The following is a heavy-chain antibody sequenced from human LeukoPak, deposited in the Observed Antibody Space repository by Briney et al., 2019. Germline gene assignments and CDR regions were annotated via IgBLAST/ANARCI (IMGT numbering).Heavy chain of an antibody. CDR2: IGDSGVPT. Sequence: PGGSLRLSCAASQFTFTSYAMSWVRQAPGRGLEWVSSIGDSGVPTYYADSVKGRFTISRDNSQNTLYLQMNSLRADDTAVYYCAKVATWTYFDSWGRGTLVTVSS. CDR1: QFTFTSYA. CDR3: AKVATWTYFDS. V-gene: IGHV3-23*01. D-gene: IGHD3/OR15-3a*01. J-gene: IGHJ4*02.